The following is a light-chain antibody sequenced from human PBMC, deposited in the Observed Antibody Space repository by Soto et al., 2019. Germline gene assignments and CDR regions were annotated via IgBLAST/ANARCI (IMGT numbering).Light chain of an antibody. J-gene: IGKJ5*01. CDR1: QGISSA. Sequence: AIQLTQSPSSLSASIGDRVTITCRASQGISSALAWYQQKPGKAPSLLIYGASTLESGVPSSFSGSGSGTDFTLTISSLQPEDFATYYCHHFNGYPRTFGQGTRLEIK. CDR3: HHFNGYPRT. V-gene: IGKV1-13*02. CDR2: GAS.